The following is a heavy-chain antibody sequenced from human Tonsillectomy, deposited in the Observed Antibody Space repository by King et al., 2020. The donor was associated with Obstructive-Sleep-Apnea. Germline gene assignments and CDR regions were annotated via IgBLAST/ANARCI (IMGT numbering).Heavy chain of an antibody. Sequence: VQLVEAGGGLVQPGGSLRLSCAGSGFTFSGYDMHGVRQATGKGLEWVSAIGLAGDTYYPGSVTGRFTISRENAKNSLYLQMTSLRVGDTAVYFCARGGIAVAGRPFNYWGQGTLVTVSS. CDR3: ARGGIAVAGRPFNY. J-gene: IGHJ4*02. CDR1: GFTFSGYD. V-gene: IGHV3-13*04. D-gene: IGHD6-19*01. CDR2: IGLAGDT.